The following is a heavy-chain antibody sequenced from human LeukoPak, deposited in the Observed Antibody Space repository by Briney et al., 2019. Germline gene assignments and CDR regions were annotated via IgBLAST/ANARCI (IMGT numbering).Heavy chain of an antibody. CDR2: IGGDGIA. CDR3: AKDRANWAIDD. J-gene: IGHJ4*02. Sequence: GGSLRLSCAASGFTFTNAWMNWVRQAPGKGLEWISYIGGDGIAFYADSVKGRFTASKDDARKSMYLQMNSLRVEDTAVYYCAKDRANWAIDDWGQGTQVTVSS. V-gene: IGHV3-69-1*01. D-gene: IGHD3-16*01. CDR1: GFTFTNAW.